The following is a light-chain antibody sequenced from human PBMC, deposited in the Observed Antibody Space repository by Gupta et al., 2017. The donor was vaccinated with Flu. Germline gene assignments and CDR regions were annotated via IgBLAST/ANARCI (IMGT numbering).Light chain of an antibody. CDR2: KNN. CDR1: SSNIGSHS. CDR3: AAWDDSLLRV. Sequence: QSVLTTPPSASGTPGQRVTISCSGSSSNIGSHSVSWYQQLPGTAPKLLIYKNNQRPSGVPDRFSGSKSGTSASLAMSGLQSEDEADYYCAAWDDSLLRVFGGGTKVTVL. V-gene: IGLV1-44*01. J-gene: IGLJ2*01.